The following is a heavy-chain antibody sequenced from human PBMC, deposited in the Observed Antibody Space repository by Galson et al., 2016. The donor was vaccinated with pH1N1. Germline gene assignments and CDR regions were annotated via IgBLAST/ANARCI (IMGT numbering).Heavy chain of an antibody. V-gene: IGHV3-23*01. CDR3: ARAGRLLGPYHYYAMDV. D-gene: IGHD6-25*01. CDR1: GLTFNSYA. CDR2: ISGSGGGT. Sequence: SLRLSCAASGLTFNSYAMSWVRQAPGKGLEWISVISGSGGGTYYADSVQGRFTISRDNSKNTLLLQMNSLRADDTAKYYCARAGRLLGPYHYYAMDVWGQGTTVTVSS. J-gene: IGHJ6*02.